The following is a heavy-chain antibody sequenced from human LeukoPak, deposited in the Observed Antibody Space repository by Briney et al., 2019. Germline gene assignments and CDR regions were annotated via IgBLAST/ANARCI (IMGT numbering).Heavy chain of an antibody. Sequence: SETLSLTCTVSGGSISGYYWSWIRQPPGKGLEWIGEINHSGSTNYNPSLKSRVTISVDTSKNQFSLKLSSVTAADTAVYYCARWYYYGSGSSQWGQGTLVTVSS. D-gene: IGHD3-10*01. CDR3: ARWYYYGSGSSQ. V-gene: IGHV4-34*01. CDR1: GGSISGYY. CDR2: INHSGST. J-gene: IGHJ4*02.